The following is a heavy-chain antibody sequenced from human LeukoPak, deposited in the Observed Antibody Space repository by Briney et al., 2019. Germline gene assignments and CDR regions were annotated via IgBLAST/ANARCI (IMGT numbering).Heavy chain of an antibody. D-gene: IGHD3-22*01. CDR2: IRYDGSNK. CDR1: GFTFSSYG. CDR3: AKDWGRYYYDGSGYHY. J-gene: IGHJ4*02. Sequence: GGSLRLSCAASGFTFSSYGMHWVRQAPGKGLEWVAFIRYDGSNKYYADSVKGRFTISRDNSKNTLYLQMNSLRAEDTAVYYCAKDWGRYYYDGSGYHYWGQGTLVTVSS. V-gene: IGHV3-30*02.